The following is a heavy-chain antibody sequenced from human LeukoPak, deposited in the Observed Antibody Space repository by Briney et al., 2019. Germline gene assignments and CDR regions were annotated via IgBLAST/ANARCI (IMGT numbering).Heavy chain of an antibody. CDR2: INPNSGGT. V-gene: IGHV1-2*02. CDR1: GYTFTGYY. D-gene: IGHD1-1*01. Sequence: ASVKVSCKASGYTFTGYYMHWVRQAPGQGLEWMGWINPNSGGTNYAQKFQGRVTMTRDTSISTAYMELSRLRSDDTAVYYCARDIEGWKRGIFDYWGQGTLVTVSS. J-gene: IGHJ4*02. CDR3: ARDIEGWKRGIFDY.